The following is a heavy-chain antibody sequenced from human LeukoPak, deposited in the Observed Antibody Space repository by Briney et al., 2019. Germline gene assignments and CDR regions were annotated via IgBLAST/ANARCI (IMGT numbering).Heavy chain of an antibody. D-gene: IGHD5-18*01. V-gene: IGHV1-69*04. J-gene: IGHJ3*02. CDR2: IIPMLGIA. CDR1: GGTFSGYA. Sequence: SVKVSCKASGGTFSGYAISWERQAPGQGLEWMGRIIPMLGIANSAQKFQGGVTLTADGSTSTAYMELSSLRSEDTAVYYCARYDVDTHTFDIWGQGTLVTVSS. CDR3: ARYDVDTHTFDI.